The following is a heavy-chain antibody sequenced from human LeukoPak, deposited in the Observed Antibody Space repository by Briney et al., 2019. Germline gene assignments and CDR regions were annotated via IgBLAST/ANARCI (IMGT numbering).Heavy chain of an antibody. CDR3: ARGLYGSGTDFDN. D-gene: IGHD3-10*01. Sequence: SETLSLTCTVSGDSVSSPTYYWNWIRQSAGKGLEWIGRIHTTDRPNYNPSLRSRVSISSDTSKNQFSLRLTSLTAADTAMYYCARGLYGSGTDFDNWGQGTLVTVSS. CDR1: GDSVSSPTYY. J-gene: IGHJ4*02. V-gene: IGHV4-61*02. CDR2: IHTTDRP.